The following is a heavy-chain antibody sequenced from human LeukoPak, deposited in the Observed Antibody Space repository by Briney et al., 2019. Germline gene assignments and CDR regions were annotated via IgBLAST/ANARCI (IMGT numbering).Heavy chain of an antibody. CDR2: RYYTGST. J-gene: IGHJ4*02. Sequence: PSETLSLTCTVTGGSVISGRYYWSWIRQPPGKGLEWIVDRYYTGSTNYNPSFKSRVTISLDTSKIQFSLRLSSVTAADTAVYYCARDALDYDYTWGSYRRKYYFDSWGQGSLVTVSS. V-gene: IGHV4-61*01. D-gene: IGHD3-16*02. CDR3: ARDALDYDYTWGSYRRKYYFDS. CDR1: GGSVISGRYY.